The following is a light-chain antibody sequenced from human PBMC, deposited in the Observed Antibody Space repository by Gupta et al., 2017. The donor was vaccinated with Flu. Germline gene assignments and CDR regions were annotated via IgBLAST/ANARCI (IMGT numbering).Light chain of an antibody. CDR2: DVN. J-gene: IGLJ2*01. CDR1: SSVIGGYNY. CDR3: SSDVGSDGGL. V-gene: IGLV2-11*01. Sequence: QSALTQPRSVFGSPGQSVTISCTGTSSVIGGYNYVCWYQQHPGRALTLFIYDVNKWPSGVPDRSSDTESGNTASLTIAGPGADDDADYYYSSDVGSDGGLVGGGTKFTV.